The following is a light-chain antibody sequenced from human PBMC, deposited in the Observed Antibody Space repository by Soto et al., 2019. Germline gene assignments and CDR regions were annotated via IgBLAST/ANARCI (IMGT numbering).Light chain of an antibody. CDR1: QDIAIY. CDR3: QQHRMYPST. J-gene: IGKJ4*01. V-gene: IGKV1-9*01. Sequence: NLTLSPSSLSAPFGDSVPITCRASQDIAIYLAWYQQKPGEAPKLLIYAASTLDGGVPARFSGSGSGTDFTLTITSLQAEDFATYYCQQHRMYPSTFGEGTKVDI. CDR2: AAS.